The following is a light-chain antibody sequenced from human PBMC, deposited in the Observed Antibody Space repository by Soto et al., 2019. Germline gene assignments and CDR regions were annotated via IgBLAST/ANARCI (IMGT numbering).Light chain of an antibody. CDR1: QSVSSY. J-gene: IGKJ5*01. CDR2: DAS. Sequence: EIVLTQSPATLSLSPWERATLSCRASQSVSSYLAWYQQKPGQAPRLLIYDASNRATGIPARFSGSGSGTDFTLTISSLEPEDFATYFCQQVDTYPITFGQGTRLEIK. CDR3: QQVDTYPIT. V-gene: IGKV3-11*01.